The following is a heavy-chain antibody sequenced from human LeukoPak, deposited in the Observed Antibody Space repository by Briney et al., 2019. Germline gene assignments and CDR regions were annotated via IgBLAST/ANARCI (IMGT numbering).Heavy chain of an antibody. V-gene: IGHV1-46*01. CDR1: GYTFTSYY. CDR2: INPSGGST. D-gene: IGHD6-19*01. Sequence: GASVKVSCKASGYTFTSYYMHWGQQAPGQGLEWMGIINPSGGSTSYAQKFQGRVTMTRDTSTSTVYMELSSLRSEDTAVYYCARRGWAVAGTWWFDPWGQGTLVTVSS. J-gene: IGHJ5*02. CDR3: ARRGWAVAGTWWFDP.